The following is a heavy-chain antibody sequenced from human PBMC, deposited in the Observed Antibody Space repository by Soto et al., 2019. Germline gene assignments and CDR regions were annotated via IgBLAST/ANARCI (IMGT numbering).Heavy chain of an antibody. V-gene: IGHV4-31*03. CDR1: GGSISSGGYY. CDR3: ASRGYSYGFSLGMDV. CDR2: IIYSGST. Sequence: QVQLQESGPGLVKPSQTLSLTCTVSGGSISSGGYYWSWIRQHPVQGLEWIGYIIYSGSTYYNPSLKSRVTISVDTSKNQFSLKLSSVTAADTAVYYCASRGYSYGFSLGMDVWGQGTTVTVSS. D-gene: IGHD5-18*01. J-gene: IGHJ6*02.